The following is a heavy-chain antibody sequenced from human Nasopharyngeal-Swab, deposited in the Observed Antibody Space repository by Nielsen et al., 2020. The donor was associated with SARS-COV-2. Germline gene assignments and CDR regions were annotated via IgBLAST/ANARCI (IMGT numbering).Heavy chain of an antibody. CDR2: IKQDGSEK. J-gene: IGHJ3*02. V-gene: IGHV3-7*01. Sequence: GESLKISCAASGFTFSSYWMSWVRQAPGKGLEWVANIKQDGSEKYYLDSVKGRFTISRDNAKNSLYLQMNSLRAEDTAVYYCARVRFVGELIDAFDIWGQGTMVTVSS. CDR3: ARVRFVGELIDAFDI. D-gene: IGHD1-26*01. CDR1: GFTFSSYW.